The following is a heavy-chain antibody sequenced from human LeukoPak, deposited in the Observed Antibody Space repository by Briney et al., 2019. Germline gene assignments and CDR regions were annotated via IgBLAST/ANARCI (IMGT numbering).Heavy chain of an antibody. CDR1: GFILSTYS. CDR3: ARDSKNRYDFLGRYWFFDL. Sequence: PGGSLRLSCAASGFILSTYSMNWVRLTPGKSLEWVSSISGSGASYLFYTDAVKRRFTISIHNVQNSVFLEMNSLRAEDTGLYYCARDSKNRYDFLGRYWFFDLWGRGTLVTVSS. CDR2: ISGSGASYL. J-gene: IGHJ2*01. V-gene: IGHV3-21*01. D-gene: IGHD3/OR15-3a*01.